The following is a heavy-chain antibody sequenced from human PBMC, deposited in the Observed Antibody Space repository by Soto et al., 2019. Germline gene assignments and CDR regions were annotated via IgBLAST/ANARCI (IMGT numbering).Heavy chain of an antibody. V-gene: IGHV1-69*02. CDR2: IIPILGIA. D-gene: IGHD2-2*02. Sequence: QVQLVQSGAEVKKTGSSVKVSCKASGGTFSSYTISWVRQAPGQGLEWMGRIIPILGIANYAQKFQGRVTITADKSTSTAYMELSSPRSQDTAVYYCAMEYCSSTSCYRDYWGQGTLVTVSS. J-gene: IGHJ4*02. CDR1: GGTFSSYT. CDR3: AMEYCSSTSCYRDY.